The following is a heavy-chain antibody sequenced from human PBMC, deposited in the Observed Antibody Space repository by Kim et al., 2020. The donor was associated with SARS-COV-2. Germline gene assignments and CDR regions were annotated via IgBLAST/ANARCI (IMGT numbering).Heavy chain of an antibody. D-gene: IGHD4-4*01. V-gene: IGHV1-3*01. Sequence: KYSQKFQGRVTITRDTSANTASMDLRSLTFEDTAIYYCARDMNPTVYDYWGQGTLVTVSS. CDR3: ARDMNPTVYDY. J-gene: IGHJ4*02.